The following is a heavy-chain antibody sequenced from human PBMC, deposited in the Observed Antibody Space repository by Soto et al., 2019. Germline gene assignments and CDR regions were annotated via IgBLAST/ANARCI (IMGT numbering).Heavy chain of an antibody. D-gene: IGHD3-22*01. CDR3: ARDLHYYDSSGYAEGAFDI. Sequence: GWSLRLSCAASGFTFSSYSMNWVRQAPGKGLEWVSSISSSSSYIYYADSVKGRFTISRDNAKNSLYLQMNSLRAEDTAVYYCARDLHYYDSSGYAEGAFDIWGQGTMVTVSS. CDR2: ISSSSSYI. V-gene: IGHV3-21*01. J-gene: IGHJ3*02. CDR1: GFTFSSYS.